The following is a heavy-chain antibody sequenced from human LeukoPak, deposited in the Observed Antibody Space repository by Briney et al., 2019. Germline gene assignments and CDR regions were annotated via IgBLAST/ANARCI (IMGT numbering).Heavy chain of an antibody. CDR2: IIPILGIA. J-gene: IGHJ4*02. CDR3: ARVISQDDFWNGYYKTAFDY. CDR1: GGTFSSYA. V-gene: IGHV1-69*04. Sequence: SVKVSCKASGGTFSSYAISWVRQAPGQGLEWMGRIIPILGIANYAQKFQGRVTITADKSTSTAYMELSSLRSEDTAVYYYARVISQDDFWNGYYKTAFDYWGQGTLVTVSS. D-gene: IGHD3-3*01.